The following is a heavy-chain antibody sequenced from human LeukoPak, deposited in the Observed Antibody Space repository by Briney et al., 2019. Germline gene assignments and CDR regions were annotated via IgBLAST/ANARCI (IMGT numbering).Heavy chain of an antibody. J-gene: IGHJ6*02. CDR1: GGSISSYY. CDR3: ARGEVAATVLGDYYYGMDV. Sequence: SETLSLTCTVSGGSISSYYWSWIRQPPGKGLAWIGYIYYSWSTNYNPSLKSRVTISVGTSKNQLSLKLSSVTAADTAVDYCARGEVAATVLGDYYYGMDVWGQGATVTVSS. D-gene: IGHD2-15*01. CDR2: IYYSWST. V-gene: IGHV4-59*08.